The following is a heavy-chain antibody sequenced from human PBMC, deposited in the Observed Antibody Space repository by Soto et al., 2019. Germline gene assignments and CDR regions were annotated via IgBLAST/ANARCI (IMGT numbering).Heavy chain of an antibody. Sequence: QVQLVQSGAEVKKPGSSVKVSCQASGGTFSSSPFSWVRQAPGQGLAWMGTIIPIFGSTNYAPRFQGRITILAAESTGTVYMELTSLRSDDTAVYYCARVFSRAWYEAFDIWGQGTLVTVSS. V-gene: IGHV1-69*18. J-gene: IGHJ3*02. CDR2: IIPIFGST. D-gene: IGHD6-19*01. CDR3: ARVFSRAWYEAFDI. CDR1: GGTFSSSP.